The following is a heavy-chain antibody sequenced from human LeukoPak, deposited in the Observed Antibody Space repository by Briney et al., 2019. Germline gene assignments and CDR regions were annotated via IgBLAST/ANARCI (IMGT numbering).Heavy chain of an antibody. CDR1: GGTFSSYA. V-gene: IGHV1-69*13. Sequence: SVKVSCKASGGTFSSYAISWVRQAPGQGLEWMGGIIPIFGTANYAQKFQGRVTITADESTSTAYMELSSLRSEDTAVYYCASGEPYYGDYVRANTKIGNEYYFDYWGQGTLVTVSS. CDR3: ASGEPYYGDYVRANTKIGNEYYFDY. CDR2: IIPIFGTA. D-gene: IGHD4-17*01. J-gene: IGHJ4*02.